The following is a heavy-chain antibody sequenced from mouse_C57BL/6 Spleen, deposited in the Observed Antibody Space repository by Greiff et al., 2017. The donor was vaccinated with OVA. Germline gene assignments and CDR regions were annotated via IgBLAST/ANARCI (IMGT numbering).Heavy chain of an antibody. D-gene: IGHD2-4*01. CDR1: GFSFNTYA. V-gene: IGHV10-1*01. Sequence: EVQGVESGGGLVQPKGSLKLSCAASGFSFNTYAMNWVRQAPGKGLEWVARIRSKSNNYATYYADSVKDRFTISRDDSESMLYLQMNNLKTEDTAMYYCVSHDNDGPYYAMDYWGQGTSVTVSS. J-gene: IGHJ4*01. CDR2: IRSKSNNYAT. CDR3: VSHDNDGPYYAMDY.